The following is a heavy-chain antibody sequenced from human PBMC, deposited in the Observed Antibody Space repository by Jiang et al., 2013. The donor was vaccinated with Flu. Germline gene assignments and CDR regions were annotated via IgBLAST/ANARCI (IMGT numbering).Heavy chain of an antibody. CDR2: ISAYNGNT. CDR3: ARDPSLYDSSGYSIDY. Sequence: GAEVKKPGASVKVSCKASGYTFISYGISWVRQAPGQGLEWMGWISAYNGNTNYAQKLQGRVTMTTDTSTSTAYMELRRLRSDDTAVYYCARDPSLYDSSGYSIDYWGQGTLVTVSS. CDR1: GYTFISYG. D-gene: IGHD3-22*01. J-gene: IGHJ4*02. V-gene: IGHV1-18*01.